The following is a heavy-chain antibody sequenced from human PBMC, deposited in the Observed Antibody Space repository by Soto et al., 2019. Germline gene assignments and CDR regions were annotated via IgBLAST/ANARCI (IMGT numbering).Heavy chain of an antibody. J-gene: IGHJ4*02. CDR2: TYYSGTT. V-gene: IGHV4-4*02. Sequence: QVQLQESGPGLVKPSGTLSLTCSVSGGSISSSNWWSWVRQPPGKGLEWIGETYYSGTTKYNPSLKSRVNISVDKAKSQFSLKLNSVTAADTAVYYCARDQGYCDGGSCYVFDSWGQGTLVTVSS. D-gene: IGHD2-15*01. CDR1: GGSISSSNW. CDR3: ARDQGYCDGGSCYVFDS.